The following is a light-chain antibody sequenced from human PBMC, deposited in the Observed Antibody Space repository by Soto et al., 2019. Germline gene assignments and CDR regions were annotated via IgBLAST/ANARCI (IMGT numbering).Light chain of an antibody. Sequence: DIQMTQSPSSLSASVGDRVTITCRASQSISSYLNWYQQKPGKAPKLLIYAASSLQSGVPSRFSGSGSGTDFTLTISSLQPEDFATYYCQQSYRHPGTFGQGTKVDIK. CDR1: QSISSY. J-gene: IGKJ1*01. CDR2: AAS. V-gene: IGKV1-39*01. CDR3: QQSYRHPGT.